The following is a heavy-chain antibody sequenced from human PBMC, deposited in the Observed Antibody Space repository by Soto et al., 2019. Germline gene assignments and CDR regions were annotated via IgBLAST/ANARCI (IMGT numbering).Heavy chain of an antibody. CDR3: AKDSGYSGYDVYDYYYGMDV. CDR1: GFTFSLYG. CDR2: TSYDGSNT. Sequence: QLVESGGGVVQPGRSLRLSCAASGFTFSLYGMHWVRQAPGKGLEWVAVTSYDGSNTDYADSVKGRFTISRDNSKNTLYLQMSSLRAEDTAVYYCAKDSGYSGYDVYDYYYGMDVWGQGTMVTVSS. V-gene: IGHV3-30*18. J-gene: IGHJ6*02. D-gene: IGHD5-12*01.